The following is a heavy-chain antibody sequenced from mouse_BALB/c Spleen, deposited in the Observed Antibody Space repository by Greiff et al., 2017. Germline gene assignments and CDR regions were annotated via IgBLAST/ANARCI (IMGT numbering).Heavy chain of an antibody. V-gene: IGHV2-2*02. J-gene: IGHJ4*01. CDR2: IWSGGST. CDR1: GFSLTSYG. Sequence: QVQLKQSGPGLVQPSQSLSITCTVSGFSLTSYGVHWVRQSPGKGLEWLGVIWSGGSTDYNAAFISRLSISKDNSKSQVFFKMNSLQANDTAIYYCARNGIYYYGSSLYYYAMDYWGQGTSVTVSS. D-gene: IGHD1-1*01. CDR3: ARNGIYYYGSSLYYYAMDY.